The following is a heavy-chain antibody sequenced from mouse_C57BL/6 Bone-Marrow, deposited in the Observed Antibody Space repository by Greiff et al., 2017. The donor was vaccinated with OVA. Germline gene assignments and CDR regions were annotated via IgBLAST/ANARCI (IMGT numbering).Heavy chain of an antibody. V-gene: IGHV1-54*01. Sequence: VKLQESGAELVRPGTSVKVSCKASGYAFTNYLIEWVKQRPGQGLEWIGVINPGSGGTNYNEKFKGKATLTADTSSSTAYMQLSSLTSEDSAVYFCARRGYRITTDFDYWGQGTTLTVSS. CDR2: INPGSGGT. CDR1: GYAFTNYL. D-gene: IGHD1-1*01. J-gene: IGHJ2*01. CDR3: ARRGYRITTDFDY.